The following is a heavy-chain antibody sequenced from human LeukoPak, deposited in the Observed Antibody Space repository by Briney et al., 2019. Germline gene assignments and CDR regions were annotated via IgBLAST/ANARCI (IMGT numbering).Heavy chain of an antibody. D-gene: IGHD2-2*01. CDR2: INQDGSDI. Sequence: GGSLRLSCAASGFTFSSYWMTWVRQAPGKGLEWVANINQDGSDIHYVDSVKGRFTISRDNPKNSLYLQMNSLRAEDTAVYYCAKGRSGSASWALQIFDNWGQGTLVTVSS. CDR1: GFTFSSYW. V-gene: IGHV3-7*01. J-gene: IGHJ4*02. CDR3: AKGRSGSASWALQIFDN.